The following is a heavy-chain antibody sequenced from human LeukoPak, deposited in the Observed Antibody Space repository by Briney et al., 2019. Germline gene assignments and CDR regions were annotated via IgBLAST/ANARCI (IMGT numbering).Heavy chain of an antibody. CDR2: IYYSGST. CDR3: AREDSMTTVTTFERSHAFDI. J-gene: IGHJ3*02. CDR1: GGSISSYY. V-gene: IGHV4-59*01. Sequence: SETLSLTCTVSGGSISSYYWSWIRQPPGKGLEWIGYIYYSGSTTSNPSLKSRVTISVDTSNNQFSLKVRSVTAADTAVYYCAREDSMTTVTTFERSHAFDIWGQGTMVTVSS. D-gene: IGHD4-17*01.